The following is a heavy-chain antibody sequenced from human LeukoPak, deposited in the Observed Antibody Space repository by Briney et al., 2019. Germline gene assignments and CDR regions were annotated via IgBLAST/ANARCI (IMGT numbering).Heavy chain of an antibody. Sequence: NPSETLSHTCTVSGGSISSSSYYWGWIRQPPGKGLEWIGSIYYSGSTNYNPSLKSRVTISVDTSKNQFSLKLSSVTAADTAVYYCARGVSGSYWNYYYYYMDVWGKGTTVTVSS. CDR1: GGSISSSSYY. V-gene: IGHV4-39*07. CDR3: ARGVSGSYWNYYYYYMDV. J-gene: IGHJ6*03. CDR2: IYYSGST. D-gene: IGHD1-26*01.